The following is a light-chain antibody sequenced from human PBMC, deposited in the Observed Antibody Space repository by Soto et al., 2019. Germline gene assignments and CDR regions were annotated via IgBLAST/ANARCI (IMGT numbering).Light chain of an antibody. Sequence: QLVLTQPPSVSGAPGQRVTIPCTGSSSNIGSYYDVHWYQQLPGTVPKLLIYGDNNWPSGVPDRFSGSKSGTSASLAITGLQAEDEADYYCQSYDNSLSHVVFGGGTKLTVL. V-gene: IGLV1-40*01. CDR2: GDN. CDR1: SSNIGSYYD. CDR3: QSYDNSLSHVV. J-gene: IGLJ2*01.